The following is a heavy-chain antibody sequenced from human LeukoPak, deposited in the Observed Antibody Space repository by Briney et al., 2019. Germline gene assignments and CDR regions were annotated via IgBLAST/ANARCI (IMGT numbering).Heavy chain of an antibody. V-gene: IGHV1-2*02. D-gene: IGHD3-10*01. Sequence: ASVKVSCKASGYTFTDYYLHWVRQAPGQGLEWMGWINPNNGGTNFGQMFQGRVTVTRDTSISTAYMDLSGLRSDDTAVYYCAREHPAGNYLRDPYPFDYWGQGTLVTVSS. CDR3: AREHPAGNYLRDPYPFDY. CDR2: INPNNGGT. J-gene: IGHJ4*02. CDR1: GYTFTDYY.